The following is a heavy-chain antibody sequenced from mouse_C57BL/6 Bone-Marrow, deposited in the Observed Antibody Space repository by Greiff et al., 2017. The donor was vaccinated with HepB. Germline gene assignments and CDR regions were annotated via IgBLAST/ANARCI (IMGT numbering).Heavy chain of an antibody. Sequence: EVQLQQSGPELVKPGASVKMSCKASGYTFTDYNMHWVKQSHGKSLEWIGYINPNNGGTSYNQKFKGKATLTVNKSSSTAYMELRSLTSEDSAVYYRARAGYGSSPFAYWGQGTLVTVSA. J-gene: IGHJ3*01. CDR3: ARAGYGSSPFAY. CDR2: INPNNGGT. D-gene: IGHD1-1*01. V-gene: IGHV1-22*01. CDR1: GYTFTDYN.